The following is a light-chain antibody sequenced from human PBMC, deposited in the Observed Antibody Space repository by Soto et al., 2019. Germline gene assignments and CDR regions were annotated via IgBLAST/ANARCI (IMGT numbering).Light chain of an antibody. J-gene: IGKJ1*01. Sequence: DIVMTQSPDSLAVSLCERATINCKSSQSVLYSSNNKNYLAWYQHKPGHPPNLLIYWASTRESGVPDRLSGSGSGTDFTLTISSLQAEDVAVYYCQQYYSTPSFGQGTKVDIK. V-gene: IGKV4-1*01. CDR2: WAS. CDR3: QQYYSTPS. CDR1: QSVLYSSNNKNY.